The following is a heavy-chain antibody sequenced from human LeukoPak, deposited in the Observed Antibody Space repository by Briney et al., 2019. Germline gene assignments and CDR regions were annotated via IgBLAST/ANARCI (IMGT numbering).Heavy chain of an antibody. CDR1: GYTFTGYY. CDR2: INPNSGGT. CDR3: ARVPSGSCPLWFDP. J-gene: IGHJ5*02. D-gene: IGHD1-26*01. Sequence: ASVKVSCKASGYTFTGYYMHWVRQAPGQGLEWMGWINPNSGGTNYAQKFQGRVTMTRDTSISTAYMELSRLRSDDTAVYYCARVPSGSCPLWFDPWGQGTLVTVSS. V-gene: IGHV1-2*02.